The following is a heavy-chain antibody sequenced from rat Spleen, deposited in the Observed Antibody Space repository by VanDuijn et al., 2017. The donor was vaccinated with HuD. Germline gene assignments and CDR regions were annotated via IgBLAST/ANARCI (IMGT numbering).Heavy chain of an antibody. CDR1: GFTFSNYD. Sequence: EVQLVESGGGLVQPGRSLKLSCAASGFTFSNYDMAWVRQAPTKGLEWVATINYDGRSTFYRDSVRDRFTISRDNAKSTLYLQMDSLRSEDTATYYCARIGDGYDYWGQGVMVTVSS. D-gene: IGHD1-7*01. J-gene: IGHJ2*01. CDR3: ARIGDGYDY. CDR2: INYDGRST. V-gene: IGHV5-29*01.